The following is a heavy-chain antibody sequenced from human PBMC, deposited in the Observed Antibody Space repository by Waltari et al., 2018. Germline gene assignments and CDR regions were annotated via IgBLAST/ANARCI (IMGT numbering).Heavy chain of an antibody. J-gene: IGHJ5*02. CDR3: ARGSRSRQTSIRGALGGRGNWFDP. Sequence: SGSTNYNPSLKSRVTISVDTSKNQFSLKLSSVTAADTAVYYCARGSRSRQTSIRGALGGRGNWFDPWGQGTLVTVSS. CDR2: SGST. D-gene: IGHD3-10*01. V-gene: IGHV4-34*01.